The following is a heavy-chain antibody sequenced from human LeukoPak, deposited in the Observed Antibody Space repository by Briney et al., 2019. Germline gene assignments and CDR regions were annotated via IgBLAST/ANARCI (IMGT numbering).Heavy chain of an antibody. Sequence: SETLSLTCTVSGGPISSSSYYWGWIRQPPGKGLEWIGSIYYSGSTYYNPSLKSRVTISVDTSKNQFSLKLSSVTAADTAVYYCARDLFDYVWGSYRYSDYWGQGTLVTVSS. D-gene: IGHD3-16*02. J-gene: IGHJ4*02. CDR3: ARDLFDYVWGSYRYSDY. V-gene: IGHV4-39*07. CDR2: IYYSGST. CDR1: GGPISSSSYY.